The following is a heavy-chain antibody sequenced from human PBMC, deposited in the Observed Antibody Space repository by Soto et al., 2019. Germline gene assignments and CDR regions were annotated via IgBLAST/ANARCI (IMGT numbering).Heavy chain of an antibody. D-gene: IGHD7-27*01. J-gene: IGHJ4*02. Sequence: PVGSLRLSCTASGFTCGSYSLSLVRQAPGKGLEWVSAISGSGGSTYYADSVKGRFTISRDNSKNTLYLQMNSLRAEDTAVYYCARDEHLTFDYWGQGTLVTVSS. CDR3: ARDEHLTFDY. CDR1: GFTCGSYS. V-gene: IGHV3-23*01. CDR2: ISGSGGST.